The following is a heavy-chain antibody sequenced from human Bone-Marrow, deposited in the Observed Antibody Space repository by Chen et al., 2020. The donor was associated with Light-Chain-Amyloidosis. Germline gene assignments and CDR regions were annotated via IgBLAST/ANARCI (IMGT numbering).Heavy chain of an antibody. CDR3: AKSDRPPSLYYYYYYMDV. D-gene: IGHD6-6*01. Sequence: QVQLVESGGGVVQPGGSLRLSCAASGFTFSSYGMHWVRQAPGKGLVWVAFIMYDGSNKYYADSVKGRLIISRDNSKNTLYLQMNSRRAEDTAVYYCAKSDRPPSLYYYYYYMDVWGKGTTVTVSS. CDR2: IMYDGSNK. J-gene: IGHJ6*03. V-gene: IGHV3-30*02. CDR1: GFTFSSYG.